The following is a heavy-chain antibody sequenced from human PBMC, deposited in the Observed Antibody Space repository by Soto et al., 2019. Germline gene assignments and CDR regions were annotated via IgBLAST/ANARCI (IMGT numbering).Heavy chain of an antibody. J-gene: IGHJ4*02. CDR3: ARATGYCSGGSCYPSSRVHFDY. V-gene: IGHV1-69*13. Sequence: ASVKVSCKASGGTFSSYAISWVRQAPGQGLEWMGGIIPIFGTANYAQKFQGRVTITADESTSTAYMELSSLRSEDTAVYYCARATGYCSGGSCYPSSRVHFDYWGQGTLVTVSS. CDR2: IIPIFGTA. D-gene: IGHD2-15*01. CDR1: GGTFSSYA.